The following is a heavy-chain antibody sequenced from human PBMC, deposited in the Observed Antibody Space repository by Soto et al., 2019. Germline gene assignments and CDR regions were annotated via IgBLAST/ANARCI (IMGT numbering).Heavy chain of an antibody. CDR1: GGTFSSYA. CDR2: IIPIFGTA. Sequence: QVQLVQSGAEVKKPGSSVKVSCKASGGTFSSYAISWVRQAPGQGLEWMGGIIPIFGTANYAQKFQGRVTITADESSSTAYMELSSLRSEDTSVYYCAKRGATPLSDYYAMDVWAQVTTVTVSS. D-gene: IGHD2-15*01. V-gene: IGHV1-69*12. J-gene: IGHJ6*02. CDR3: AKRGATPLSDYYAMDV.